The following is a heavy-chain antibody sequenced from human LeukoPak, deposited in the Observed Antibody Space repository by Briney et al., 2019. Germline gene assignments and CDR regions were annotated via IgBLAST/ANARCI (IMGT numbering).Heavy chain of an antibody. J-gene: IGHJ4*02. CDR1: VYTFAAHH. CDR3: SGRYGPGPV. Sequence: GASVKVSCKPAVYTFAAHHINWVRQAPGQGLEWMGWILPDGRDTKYSQKFQDRMTLTTDTSTNTAYMELSSLIPDDTAVYYCSGRYGPGPVWGQGTL. V-gene: IGHV1-2*02. CDR2: ILPDGRDT. D-gene: IGHD5-18*01.